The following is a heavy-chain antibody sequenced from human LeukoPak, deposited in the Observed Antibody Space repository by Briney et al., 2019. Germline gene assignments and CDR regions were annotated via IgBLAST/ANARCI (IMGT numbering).Heavy chain of an antibody. D-gene: IGHD3-22*01. J-gene: IGHJ4*02. CDR2: ISSSSSYI. V-gene: IGHV3-21*01. Sequence: GGSLRLSCAASGFTFSSYSMNWVCQAPGKGLEWVSSISSSSSYIYYADSVKGRFTISRDNAKNSLYLQMNSLRAEDTAVYYCARERDYYDSSGYYYGWDYWGQGTLVTVSS. CDR3: ARERDYYDSSGYYYGWDY. CDR1: GFTFSSYS.